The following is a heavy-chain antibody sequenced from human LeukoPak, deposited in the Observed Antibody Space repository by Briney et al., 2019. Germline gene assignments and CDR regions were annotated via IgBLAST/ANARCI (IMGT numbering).Heavy chain of an antibody. CDR1: GFTFSSYA. Sequence: PGGSLRLSCAASGFTFSSYAIHWVRQAPGKGLEWVAIISYGGSNKYYADSVKGRFTISRDNSKNTLYLQMNSLRAEDTAVYYCVRADAKKTAMVDYWGRGTLVAVSS. J-gene: IGHJ4*02. D-gene: IGHD5-18*01. CDR2: ISYGGSNK. V-gene: IGHV3-30-3*01. CDR3: VRADAKKTAMVDY.